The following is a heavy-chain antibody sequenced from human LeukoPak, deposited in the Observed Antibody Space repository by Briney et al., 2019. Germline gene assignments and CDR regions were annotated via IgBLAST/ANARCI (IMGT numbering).Heavy chain of an antibody. Sequence: GGSLRLSCAASGFTFSSYPMSWVRQAPGKGLQWVSAISNGGGSAYYADSVKGRITISRDNSKSTLYLQMNSLRAEDTAVYYCAKDWRYYYGSGSYSVFDYWGQGTLVTVSS. J-gene: IGHJ4*02. V-gene: IGHV3-23*01. CDR2: ISNGGGSA. CDR1: GFTFSSYP. CDR3: AKDWRYYYGSGSYSVFDY. D-gene: IGHD3-10*01.